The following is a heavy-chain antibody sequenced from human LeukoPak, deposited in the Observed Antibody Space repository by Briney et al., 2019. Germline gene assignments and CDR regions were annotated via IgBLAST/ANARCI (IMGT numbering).Heavy chain of an antibody. V-gene: IGHV3-72*01. J-gene: IGHJ4*02. Sequence: GGSLRLSCVVPGFTFSDHFMDWVRQVPGKGLEWVGRSKNKANSYTTEYAASVKGRFAISRDDSKNSLYLQMNSLRTEDTAVYYCARNSYGDYYFDYWGQGALVTVSS. CDR2: SKNKANSYTT. CDR3: ARNSYGDYYFDY. D-gene: IGHD4-17*01. CDR1: GFTFSDHF.